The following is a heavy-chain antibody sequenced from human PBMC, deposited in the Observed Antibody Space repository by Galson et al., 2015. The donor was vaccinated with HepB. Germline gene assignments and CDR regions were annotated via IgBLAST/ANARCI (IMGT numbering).Heavy chain of an antibody. J-gene: IGHJ4*02. D-gene: IGHD2-21*02. CDR3: VKDGDTYCGGDCFSDH. V-gene: IGHV3-23*01. Sequence: SLRLSCAASGFTFSNYPMTWVRQPPGKGLEWVATISSRTGSTYYADSVKGRFTISRDNSRDTLYLQLNNLRAEDTALYYCVKDGDTYCGGDCFSDHWGQGTLVTVSS. CDR1: GFTFSNYP. CDR2: ISSRTGST.